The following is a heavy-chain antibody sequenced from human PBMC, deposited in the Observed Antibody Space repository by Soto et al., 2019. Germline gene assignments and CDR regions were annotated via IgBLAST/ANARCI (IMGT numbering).Heavy chain of an antibody. D-gene: IGHD6-13*01. V-gene: IGHV5-51*01. CDR2: IYPGDSDT. J-gene: IGHJ4*02. CDR3: ARGKFQYSSSWGHANYYFDY. Sequence: PGESLKISCKGSGYSFTSYWIGWVRQMPGKGLEWMGIIYPGDSDTRYSPSFQGQVTISADKSISTAYLQWSSLKASDTAVYYCARGKFQYSSSWGHANYYFDYWGQGTLVTVSS. CDR1: GYSFTSYW.